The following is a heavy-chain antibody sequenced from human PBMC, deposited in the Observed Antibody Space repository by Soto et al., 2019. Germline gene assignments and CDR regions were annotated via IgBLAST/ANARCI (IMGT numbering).Heavy chain of an antibody. V-gene: IGHV3-23*04. Sequence: EVQLVESGGGVVQPGGSLRLSCAASGFAFSAYYMTWVRQAPGKGLEWVSSISDSGGTSYYADSVKGRFTISRDNSKNTLYLQMNSLRAEDTAIYYCAKRPRALLTFDYWGQGTLVTVSS. CDR2: ISDSGGTS. D-gene: IGHD1-26*01. CDR3: AKRPRALLTFDY. J-gene: IGHJ4*02. CDR1: GFAFSAYY.